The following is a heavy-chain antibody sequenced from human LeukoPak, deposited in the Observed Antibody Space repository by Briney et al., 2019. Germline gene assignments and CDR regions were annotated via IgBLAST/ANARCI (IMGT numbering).Heavy chain of an antibody. CDR2: INWNGDKI. D-gene: IGHD3-22*01. V-gene: IGHV3-20*04. J-gene: IGHJ3*02. CDR3: ASDSRSDSSGYAFNI. CDR1: GFTFDDYA. Sequence: GGSLRLSCTASGFTFDDYAMSWVRQVPGKGLEWVSGINWNGDKIDYADSVKGRFTISRDNAKNSLFLQMNSLRAEDTASYYCASDSRSDSSGYAFNIWGQGTMVTVS.